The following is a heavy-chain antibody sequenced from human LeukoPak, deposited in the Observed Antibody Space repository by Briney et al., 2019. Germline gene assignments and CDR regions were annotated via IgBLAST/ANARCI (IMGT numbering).Heavy chain of an antibody. CDR2: IKQDGSEK. Sequence: GGSLRLSCAASGFTFSTYWMNWVRQAPGKGLEWVANIKQDGSEKYHVDSVKGRFAISRDNAKNSLYLQMNSLRAEDTAVYYCARATFDSYYYYYMDVWGKGTTVTVSS. J-gene: IGHJ6*03. D-gene: IGHD2/OR15-2a*01. V-gene: IGHV3-7*01. CDR1: GFTFSTYW. CDR3: ARATFDSYYYYYMDV.